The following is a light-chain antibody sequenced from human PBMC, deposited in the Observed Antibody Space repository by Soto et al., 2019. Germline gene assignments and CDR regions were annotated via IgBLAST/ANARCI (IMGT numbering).Light chain of an antibody. CDR2: GNS. CDR3: QSYDIRLSGLGV. V-gene: IGLV1-40*01. CDR1: SSNIGAGYD. Sequence: QSVLTQPPSVSGAPGQRVTISCTGSSSNIGAGYDVHWYQQLPGTAPKLLIYGNSNRPSGVPDRFSGSKSGTSASLAITGLQAEDEADYYCQSYDIRLSGLGVFGGGTKLTVL. J-gene: IGLJ2*01.